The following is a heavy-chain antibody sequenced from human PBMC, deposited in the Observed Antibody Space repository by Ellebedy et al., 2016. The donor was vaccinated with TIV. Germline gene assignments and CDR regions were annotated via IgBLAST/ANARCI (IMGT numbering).Heavy chain of an antibody. Sequence: PGGSLRLSCAASGFTFSGYWMHWVRKPPGKGLVWVSRIATAGSSTTYADSVQGRFSISRDNAKNTLYLHMSSLRAKDTAVYYCVRDKQDYGGGYYFDGMDVWGQGTMVTISS. D-gene: IGHD4-23*01. CDR3: VRDKQDYGGGYYFDGMDV. J-gene: IGHJ6*02. CDR2: IATAGSST. CDR1: GFTFSGYW. V-gene: IGHV3-74*01.